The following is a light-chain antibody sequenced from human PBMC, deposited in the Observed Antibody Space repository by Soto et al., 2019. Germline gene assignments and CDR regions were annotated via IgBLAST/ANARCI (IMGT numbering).Light chain of an antibody. CDR1: QGIESS. CDR2: AAS. Sequence: ILLTQSPSSLAASLGERATITCRASQGIESSFAWYQQKPGKAPKLLIYAASSLQSGVPSRFRGSGSGTDFTLTISSLQPEDFETYYCQQLHDYPITFGQGTQVDIK. J-gene: IGKJ5*01. CDR3: QQLHDYPIT. V-gene: IGKV1-9*01.